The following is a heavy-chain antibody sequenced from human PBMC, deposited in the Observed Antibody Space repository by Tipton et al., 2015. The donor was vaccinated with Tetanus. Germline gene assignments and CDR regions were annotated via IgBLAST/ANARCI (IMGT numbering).Heavy chain of an antibody. J-gene: IGHJ4*02. D-gene: IGHD3-22*01. Sequence: TLSLTCDVSGGSLGSDGYSWGWIRQPPGKGLEYIGYIYHSGTASYNPSLKSRVTLSVDRSKNQFSLRLTSVTAADTAVYYCASYIYYYDNTGYYYYFGYWGQGTLVTVTS. CDR2: IYHSGTA. CDR1: GGSLGSDGYS. V-gene: IGHV4-30-2*01. CDR3: ASYIYYYDNTGYYYYFGY.